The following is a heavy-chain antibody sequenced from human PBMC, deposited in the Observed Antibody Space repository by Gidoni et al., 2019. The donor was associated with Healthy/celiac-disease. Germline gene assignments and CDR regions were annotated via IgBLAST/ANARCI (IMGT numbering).Heavy chain of an antibody. CDR2: INAGNGNT. Sequence: QVQLVQSGAEVKKPGASVQVSCKASGYTFTSYAMHWVRQAPGQRLEWMGWINAGNGNTKYSQKFQGRVTITRDTSASTAYMELSSLRSEDTAVYYCARDKLRHTNWFDPWGQGTLVTVSS. J-gene: IGHJ5*02. V-gene: IGHV1-3*01. CDR3: ARDKLRHTNWFDP. D-gene: IGHD4-17*01. CDR1: GYTFTSYA.